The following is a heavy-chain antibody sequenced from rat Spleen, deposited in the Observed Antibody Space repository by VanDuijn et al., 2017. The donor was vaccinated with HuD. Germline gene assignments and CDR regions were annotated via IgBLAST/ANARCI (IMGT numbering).Heavy chain of an antibody. Sequence: QVQLKESGPGLVQPSQTLSLTCTVSGFSLSSYGVIWVRQPPGKGLEWMGIIWTGGSTDYNSALKSRLSISRDTSKSQVFLKMNSLQTEDIATYYCARESANNYYFDYWGQGVMVTVSS. J-gene: IGHJ2*01. CDR2: IWTGGST. D-gene: IGHD1-10*01. V-gene: IGHV2-30*01. CDR3: ARESANNYYFDY. CDR1: GFSLSSYG.